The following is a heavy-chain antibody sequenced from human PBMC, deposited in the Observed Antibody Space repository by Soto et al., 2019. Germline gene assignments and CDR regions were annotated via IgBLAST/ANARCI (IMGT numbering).Heavy chain of an antibody. Sequence: QVQLQESGPGLVKPSQTLSLTCTVSGGSISSGGYYWSWIRQHPGKGLEWIGYIYYSGSTYYNPSLKSRVTISVDTSKNQFSLKLSSVTAADTAVYYCAREPTYYYDSSGYHNWFDPWGQGTLVTVSS. V-gene: IGHV4-31*03. CDR1: GGSISSGGYY. CDR3: AREPTYYYDSSGYHNWFDP. CDR2: IYYSGST. D-gene: IGHD3-22*01. J-gene: IGHJ5*02.